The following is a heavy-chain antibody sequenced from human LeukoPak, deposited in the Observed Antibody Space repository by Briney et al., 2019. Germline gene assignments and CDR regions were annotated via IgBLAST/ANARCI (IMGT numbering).Heavy chain of an antibody. V-gene: IGHV4-39*07. CDR1: GGSVTTGTYH. Sequence: SETLSLTCSVSGGSVTTGTYHWAWIRQPPGKGLEWIGSVYFDGGTHYNRSLQSRVAISVDTSKNQYSLRLSSVTAPDTAFLFGARDHYYDGRCRLDPWGQGILVTVSS. J-gene: IGHJ5*01. CDR2: VYFDGGT. D-gene: IGHD3-16*01. CDR3: ARDHYYDGRCRLDP.